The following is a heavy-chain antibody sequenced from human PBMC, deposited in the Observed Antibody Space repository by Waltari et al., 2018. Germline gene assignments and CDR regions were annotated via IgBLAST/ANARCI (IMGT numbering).Heavy chain of an antibody. D-gene: IGHD2-15*01. J-gene: IGHJ4*02. Sequence: QVQLVQSGAEVKKPGSSVKVSCKASGGTFSSYAISWVRQAPGQWLEWKGGINPIGGTANYAQKFQGRVTITADESTSTAYMELRSLRSEDTAVYYCAAHMVVSPDYWGQGTLVTVSS. V-gene: IGHV1-69*01. CDR3: AAHMVVSPDY. CDR2: INPIGGTA. CDR1: GGTFSSYA.